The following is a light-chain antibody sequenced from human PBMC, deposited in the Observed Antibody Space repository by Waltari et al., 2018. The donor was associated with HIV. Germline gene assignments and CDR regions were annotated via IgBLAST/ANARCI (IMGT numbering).Light chain of an antibody. CDR3: QSADSTGLYWV. J-gene: IGLJ3*02. CDR2: KDS. V-gene: IGLV3-25*03. Sequence: SFELTQPPSLSVSPGQTARITCSGDALSRRQSSWYRQRPGQAPVILIYKDSQRSSGIPNRFSGSRSGTTAFLTINDVRPEDEAQYYCQSADSTGLYWVFGGGTKLTVL. CDR1: ALSRRQ.